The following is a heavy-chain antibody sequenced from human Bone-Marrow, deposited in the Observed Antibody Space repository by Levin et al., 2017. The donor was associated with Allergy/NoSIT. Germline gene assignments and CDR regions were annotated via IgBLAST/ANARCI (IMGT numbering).Heavy chain of an antibody. CDR1: RIIFSDYY. D-gene: IGHD1-26*01. V-gene: IGHV3-11*05. CDR2: ISGSGSYA. J-gene: IGHJ4*02. Sequence: GGSLRLSCAASRIIFSDYYMTWIRQAPGKGPEWVAHISGSGSYADFADSVKGRFTISRDNAKNSLYLQMNSLKDEDTAVYFCARGGRGTSYYWQYWGQGTLVAVSS. CDR3: ARGGRGTSYYWQY.